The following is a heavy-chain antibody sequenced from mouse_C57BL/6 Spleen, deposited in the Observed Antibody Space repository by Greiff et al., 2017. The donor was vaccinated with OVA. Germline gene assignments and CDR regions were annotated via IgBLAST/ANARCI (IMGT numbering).Heavy chain of an antibody. Sequence: DVKLVESGGDLVKPGGSLKLSCAASGFTFSSYGMSWVRQTPDKRLEWVATISSGGSYTYYPDSVKGRFTISRDNAKNTLYLQMSSLKSEDTAMYYCARQDYDNLDYWGQGTTLTVSS. J-gene: IGHJ2*01. CDR1: GFTFSSYG. V-gene: IGHV5-6*02. CDR3: ARQDYDNLDY. CDR2: ISSGGSYT. D-gene: IGHD2-4*01.